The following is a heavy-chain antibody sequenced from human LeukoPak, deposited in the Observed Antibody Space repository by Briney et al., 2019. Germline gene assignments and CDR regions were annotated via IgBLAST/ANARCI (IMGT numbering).Heavy chain of an antibody. CDR1: GFTFSSYW. CDR2: IKHDGSEK. CDR3: ARAASRGYYDSSGYYYLDV. J-gene: IGHJ6*02. Sequence: GGSLRLSCAASGFTFSSYWMSWVRQAPGKGLEWVANIKHDGSEKYYVGSVKGRFTISRDSAKNLLYLQMSSLRADDTAVYYCARAASRGYYDSSGYYYLDVRGQGTTVTVSS. V-gene: IGHV3-7*05. D-gene: IGHD3-22*01.